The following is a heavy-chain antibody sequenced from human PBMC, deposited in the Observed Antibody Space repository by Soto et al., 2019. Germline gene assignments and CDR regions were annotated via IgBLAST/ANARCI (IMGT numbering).Heavy chain of an antibody. CDR1: GGPFSSYA. J-gene: IGHJ6*04. Sequence: SVKVSCKASGGPFSSYAISWLRQAPGQGLEWMGGIIPIFGTANYSQKFQGRVTITADESTRTAYMELSRLRSEGTSVDLGARDGGMRVGTIPESYYSYGMDVWGEGITVTVSS. V-gene: IGHV1-69*13. CDR2: IIPIFGTA. D-gene: IGHD1-1*01. CDR3: ARDGGMRVGTIPESYYSYGMDV.